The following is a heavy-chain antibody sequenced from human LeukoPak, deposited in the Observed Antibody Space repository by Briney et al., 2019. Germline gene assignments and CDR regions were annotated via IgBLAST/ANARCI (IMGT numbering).Heavy chain of an antibody. CDR2: IYYSGST. CDR1: GGSISSSSYY. V-gene: IGHV4-39*07. CDR3: ARVGSLSSGRNWFDP. D-gene: IGHD6-19*01. Sequence: SETLSLTCTVSGGSISSSSYYWGWIRQPPGKGLEWIGSIYYSGSTYYNPSLKSRVTISVDTSKNQFSLKLSSVTAADTAVYYCARVGSLSSGRNWFDPWGQGTLVTVSS. J-gene: IGHJ5*02.